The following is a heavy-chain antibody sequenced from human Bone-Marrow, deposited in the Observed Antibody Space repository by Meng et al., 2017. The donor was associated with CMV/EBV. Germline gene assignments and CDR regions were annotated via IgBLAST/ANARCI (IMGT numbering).Heavy chain of an antibody. V-gene: IGHV4-34*01. CDR3: ARNQAYYDFWSGYQHYYYGMDV. CDR2: INHGGST. Sequence: GSPRLSCAVYGGSFSGYNWSWIRQSPGKGLEWIGEINHGGSTNYNPSLKSRFTISVETSKNQFSLKLSSVTAADTAVYYCARNQAYYDFWSGYQHYYYGMDVWGQGTTVTVSS. CDR1: GGSFSGYN. J-gene: IGHJ6*02. D-gene: IGHD3-3*01.